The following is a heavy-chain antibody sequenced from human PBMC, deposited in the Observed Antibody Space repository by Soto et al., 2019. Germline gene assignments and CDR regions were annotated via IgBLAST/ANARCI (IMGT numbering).Heavy chain of an antibody. V-gene: IGHV3-15*01. CDR3: TTVGPTGGHDY. CDR2: IKSKNDGGTT. CDR1: GFTFSNAW. D-gene: IGHD3-16*01. Sequence: GGSLRLSCAASGFTFSNAWMSWVRQAPGKGLEWVGRIKSKNDGGTTDYAAPVKGRFTISRDDSKNTLYLQMNSLKTEDTAVYYCTTVGPTGGHDYWGQGTLVTVSS. J-gene: IGHJ4*02.